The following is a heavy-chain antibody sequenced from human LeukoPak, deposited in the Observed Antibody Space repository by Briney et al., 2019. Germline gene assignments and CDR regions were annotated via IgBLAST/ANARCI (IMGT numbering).Heavy chain of an antibody. D-gene: IGHD4-23*01. J-gene: IGHJ4*02. V-gene: IGHV4-59*12. Sequence: SGTLSLTCTVSGGSISSYQWSWIRQPPGKGLEWIGNIYHSGSANYNPSLTSRVIISVDTSRNQFSLKLSPVIATDTAVYYCARVGVDYSGNILKYFYDYWGQGTLVTVSS. CDR1: GGSISSYQ. CDR2: IYHSGSA. CDR3: ARVGVDYSGNILKYFYDY.